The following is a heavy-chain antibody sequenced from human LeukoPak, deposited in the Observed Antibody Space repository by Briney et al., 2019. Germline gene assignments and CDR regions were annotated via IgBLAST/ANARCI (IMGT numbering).Heavy chain of an antibody. CDR2: INPSGGST. J-gene: IGHJ5*02. CDR1: GYTFTSYY. Sequence: GASVKVSCKSSGYTFTSYYMHWVRQAPGQGLERMGIINPSGGSTSYTHKFQGRVTMTRDMSTSTVYMELSSLRSEDTAVYYCARDRGSGYLLNWFDPWGQGTLVTVSS. V-gene: IGHV1-46*01. CDR3: ARDRGSGYLLNWFDP. D-gene: IGHD3-22*01.